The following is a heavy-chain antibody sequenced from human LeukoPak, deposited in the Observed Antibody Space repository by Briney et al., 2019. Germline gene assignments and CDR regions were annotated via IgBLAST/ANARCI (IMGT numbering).Heavy chain of an antibody. D-gene: IGHD4-17*01. Sequence: PGGSLRLSCAASGLTFSNYAMTWVRQAPGKGLEWVSSIIVSGSRTYYADSVKARFTISRDNSKNTLYLQMNSLRAEDTALYYCSKDPNGDYIGAFDMWGPGTLVTVSS. CDR3: SKDPNGDYIGAFDM. V-gene: IGHV3-23*01. CDR2: IIVSGSRT. CDR1: GLTFSNYA. J-gene: IGHJ3*02.